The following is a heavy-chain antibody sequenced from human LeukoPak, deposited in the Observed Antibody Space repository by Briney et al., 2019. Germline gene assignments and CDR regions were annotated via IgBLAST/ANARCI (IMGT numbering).Heavy chain of an antibody. Sequence: GGSLRLSCAASGFTFSSYAMHWVRQAPGKGLEWVAAISYDGSNKSYADSVKGRFTISRDNSKTTLYLQLNSLRAEDTAVYYWARDGIVDEVAFDDWGQGTLVTVSS. J-gene: IGHJ4*02. V-gene: IGHV3-30-3*01. CDR2: ISYDGSNK. D-gene: IGHD2-15*01. CDR3: ARDGIVDEVAFDD. CDR1: GFTFSSYA.